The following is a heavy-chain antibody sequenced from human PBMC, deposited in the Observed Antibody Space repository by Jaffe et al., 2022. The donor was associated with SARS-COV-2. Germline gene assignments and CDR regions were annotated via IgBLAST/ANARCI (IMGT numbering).Heavy chain of an antibody. Sequence: EVQLLESGGGLVQPGGSLRLSCAASGFTFSTYAMSWVRQSPGKGLEWVSAISGSGGNTFYADSVRGRFTISRDNSKNTLYLQMSTLRADDSAVYYCVKDPYLSKTYGDYYFDYWGQGTLVTVSS. V-gene: IGHV3-23*01. D-gene: IGHD4-17*01. J-gene: IGHJ4*02. CDR1: GFTFSTYA. CDR3: VKDPYLSKTYGDYYFDY. CDR2: ISGSGGNT.